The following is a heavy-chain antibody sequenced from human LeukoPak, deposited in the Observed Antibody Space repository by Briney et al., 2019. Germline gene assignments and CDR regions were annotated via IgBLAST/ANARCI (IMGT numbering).Heavy chain of an antibody. J-gene: IGHJ4*02. V-gene: IGHV1-2*02. CDR1: GYTFTGYY. CDR2: INPNSGGT. D-gene: IGHD3-16*01. CDR3: ARDLLLYGPHYFDY. Sequence: VSVKVSCKASGYTFTGYYMHWVRQAPGQGLEWMGWINPNSGGTNYAQKFQGRVTMTRDTSISTAYMELSRLRSDDTAVYYCARDLLLYGPHYFDYWGQGTLVTVSS.